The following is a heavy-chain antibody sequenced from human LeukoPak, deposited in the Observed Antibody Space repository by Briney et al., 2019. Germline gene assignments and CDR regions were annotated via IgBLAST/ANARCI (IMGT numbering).Heavy chain of an antibody. Sequence: GGSLRLSCAASVFTFSSYSMSWVRQAPGKGLEWVSVISGSGGSTYYADSVKGRFTISRDNFKNTLYLQMNSLRAEDTAVYYCARCSEFLRFGPWGQGTLVTVSS. CDR3: ARCSEFLRFGP. J-gene: IGHJ5*02. CDR2: ISGSGGST. CDR1: VFTFSSYS. V-gene: IGHV3-23*01. D-gene: IGHD3-3*01.